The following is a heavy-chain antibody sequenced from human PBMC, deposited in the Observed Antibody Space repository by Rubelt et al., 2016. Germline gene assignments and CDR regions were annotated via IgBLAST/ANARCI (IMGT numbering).Heavy chain of an antibody. CDR2: IYYSGRN. J-gene: IGHJ4*02. CDR3: ARHHKPAAGHLFDY. Sequence: QLQLQESGPGLVKPSETLSLTCTVSGGSISSSNSYWGWIRQPPGKGLEWIGSIYYSGRNYSNTSLKSRVSISVDTSKNQFSLKLSSVTAADTAMYYCARHHKPAAGHLFDYWGQGTLVTVSS. V-gene: IGHV4-39*07. CDR1: GGSISSSNSY. D-gene: IGHD6-13*01.